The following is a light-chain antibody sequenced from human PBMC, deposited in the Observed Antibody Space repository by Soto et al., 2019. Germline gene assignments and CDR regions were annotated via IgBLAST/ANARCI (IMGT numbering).Light chain of an antibody. V-gene: IGLV2-14*02. Sequence: QSVLTQPASVSGSPGQSITFSCTGASSDVGSYNLVSWYQHHPGKAPKLMIYDVSRRPSGVSNRFSGSKSGNTASLTISGLQAEDEADYYCSSYTSSSTDYVFGTGTKVTVL. CDR1: SSDVGSYNL. J-gene: IGLJ1*01. CDR2: DVS. CDR3: SSYTSSSTDYV.